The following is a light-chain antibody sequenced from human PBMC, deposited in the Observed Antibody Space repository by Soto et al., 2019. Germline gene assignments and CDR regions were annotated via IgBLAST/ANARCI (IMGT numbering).Light chain of an antibody. J-gene: IGKJ2*01. V-gene: IGKV3-20*01. Sequence: EIVLTQSPDILSLSPGERATLSCRASQSVSSTYLAWYQQKAGRAPRLLIYGASSRATGIPDRFSGSGSGTDFTLTISRLEPEDFAVYYCQHYGNSPLYTFGQGTKLEIK. CDR2: GAS. CDR1: QSVSSTY. CDR3: QHYGNSPLYT.